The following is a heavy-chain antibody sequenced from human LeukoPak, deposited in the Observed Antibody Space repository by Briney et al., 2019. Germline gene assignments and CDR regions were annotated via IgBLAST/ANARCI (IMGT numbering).Heavy chain of an antibody. Sequence: SETLSLTCTVSGGSISSYYWSWIRQPAGKGLEWIGRIYTSGSTNYNPSLKSRVTMSVDTSKNQFSLKLSSVTAADTAMYYCARAVNYYDSSGYTKSAFDIWGQGTMVTVSS. D-gene: IGHD3-22*01. CDR1: GGSISSYY. V-gene: IGHV4-4*07. CDR2: IYTSGST. J-gene: IGHJ3*02. CDR3: ARAVNYYDSSGYTKSAFDI.